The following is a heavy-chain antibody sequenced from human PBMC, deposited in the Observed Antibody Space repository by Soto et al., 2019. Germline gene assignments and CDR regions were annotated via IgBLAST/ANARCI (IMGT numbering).Heavy chain of an antibody. J-gene: IGHJ4*02. V-gene: IGHV1-8*01. CDR1: GYTFTSYD. CDR2: LKPNSGNT. Sequence: QVQLVQSGAEVKKPGASVKVSCKASGYTFTSYDINWVRQATGQGLEWMGWLKPNSGNTGYGQKFQGRVTMNRHSSISTAYMELRSLRSEDTALYYCAIGASGYSYGRDYWGQGTLVTVSS. CDR3: AIGASGYSYGRDY. D-gene: IGHD5-18*01.